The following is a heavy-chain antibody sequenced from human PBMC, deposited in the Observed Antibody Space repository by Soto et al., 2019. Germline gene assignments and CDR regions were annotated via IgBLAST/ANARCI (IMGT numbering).Heavy chain of an antibody. J-gene: IGHJ4*02. CDR3: ANHRGFLVTQYFFDY. CDR2: ISNSGGST. V-gene: IGHV3-23*01. D-gene: IGHD2-21*02. Sequence: EVQLLDSGGGLAQPGGSLRLSCAASGFTFKNYAMSWVRQAPGKGLEWVSSISNSGGSTYYADSVQGRFTISRDNSKNTRSRQMNSLRAEDTAIYYCANHRGFLVTQYFFDYWGQGTLVTVSS. CDR1: GFTFKNYA.